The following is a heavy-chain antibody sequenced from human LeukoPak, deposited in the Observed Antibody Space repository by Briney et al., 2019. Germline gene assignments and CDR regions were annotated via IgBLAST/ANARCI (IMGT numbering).Heavy chain of an antibody. J-gene: IGHJ5*02. Sequence: KPSQTLSLTCAISGDIVSSNSAAWNWIRQSPSRGLEWLGRTYYRSKWYNDYAVSVKSRITINPDTSKNQFSLQLNSVTPEDTAVYYCARDNSPHYYYDSSGSGNWFDPWGQGTLVTVSS. CDR1: GDIVSSNSAA. CDR2: TYYRSKWYN. CDR3: ARDNSPHYYYDSSGSGNWFDP. D-gene: IGHD3-22*01. V-gene: IGHV6-1*01.